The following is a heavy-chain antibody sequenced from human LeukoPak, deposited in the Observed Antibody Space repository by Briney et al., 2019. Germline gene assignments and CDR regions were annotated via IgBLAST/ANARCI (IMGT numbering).Heavy chain of an antibody. J-gene: IGHJ4*02. CDR2: INPSTGTT. Sequence: ASVKVSCKASGYTFTSYYMHWVRQAPGQGLEWMGIINPSTGTTGYAQKLQGRVTMTRDTSTSTVYMDLSSLRSEDTAVYYCARAAVAVPFDYWGQGTLVTVSS. CDR3: ARAAVAVPFDY. CDR1: GYTFTSYY. D-gene: IGHD6-19*01. V-gene: IGHV1-46*04.